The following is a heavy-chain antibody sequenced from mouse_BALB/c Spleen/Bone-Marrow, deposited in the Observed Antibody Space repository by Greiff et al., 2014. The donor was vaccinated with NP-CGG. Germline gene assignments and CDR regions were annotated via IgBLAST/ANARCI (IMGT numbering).Heavy chain of an antibody. CDR2: ISSGSSTI. V-gene: IGHV5-17*02. Sequence: EVQRVESGGGLVQPGGSRKLSCAASGFTFSSFGMHWVRQAPEKGLEWVAYISSGSSTIYYADTVKGRFTISRDXPKNTLFLQMTSRRSEDTAMYYCARAQTHYYGSSPFDYWGQGTTLTVSS. CDR1: GFTFSSFG. D-gene: IGHD1-1*01. CDR3: ARAQTHYYGSSPFDY. J-gene: IGHJ2*01.